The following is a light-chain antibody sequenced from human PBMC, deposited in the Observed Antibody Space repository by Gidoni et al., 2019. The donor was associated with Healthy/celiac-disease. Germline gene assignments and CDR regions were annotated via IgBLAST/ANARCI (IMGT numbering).Light chain of an antibody. J-gene: IGKJ4*01. V-gene: IGKV3-11*01. CDR3: QQRSNWPGT. CDR2: DAS. CDR1: QSVSSY. Sequence: IVLPQSPATLSLSPGERATLSCSASQSVSSYLAWYQQKPGQAPRLLIYDASNRATGIPARFSGSGSGTDFTLTISSLEPEDFAVYYCQQRSNWPGTFGGGTKVEIK.